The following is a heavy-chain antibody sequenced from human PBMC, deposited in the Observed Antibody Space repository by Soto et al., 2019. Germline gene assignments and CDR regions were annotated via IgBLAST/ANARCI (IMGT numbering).Heavy chain of an antibody. CDR2: INHSGST. CDR3: ALRREIVVVPAAIIVIGWFDP. J-gene: IGHJ5*02. Sequence: SETLSLTCAVYGGSFSGYYWSWIRQPPGKGLEWIGEINHSGSTNYNPSLKSRVTISVDTSKNQFSLKLSSVTAADTAVYYCALRREIVVVPAAIIVIGWFDPWGQGTLVTVS. V-gene: IGHV4-34*01. CDR1: GGSFSGYY. D-gene: IGHD2-2*02.